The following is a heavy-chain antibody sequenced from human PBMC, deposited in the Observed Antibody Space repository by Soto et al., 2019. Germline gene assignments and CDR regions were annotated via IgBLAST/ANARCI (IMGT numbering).Heavy chain of an antibody. J-gene: IGHJ4*02. CDR2: LIPIFDTA. CDR3: ARERGSFDY. Sequence: SLKFSCNASGGTFSSYAVSCVRQARGQGREWRRGLIPIFDTANCAQKFQHRDTITAHVSTSTAYMELNSVRSEDRAVYYSARERGSFDYWGQGTLVTVSS. D-gene: IGHD3-10*01. CDR1: GGTFSSYA. V-gene: IGHV1-69*13.